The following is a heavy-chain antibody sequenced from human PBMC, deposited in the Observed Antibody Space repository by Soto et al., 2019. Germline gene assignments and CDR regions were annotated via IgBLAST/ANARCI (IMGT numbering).Heavy chain of an antibody. V-gene: IGHV4-4*07. Sequence: PSETLSLTCTVSGGAINSYYWTWIRQPAGKGREWIGRIYSSGSTKYDPSLQTRVTMSLDTSKNQFSLSLTSVTAADTAVYYCARGQRFSDWFDPWGQGTLVTVS. CDR1: GGAINSYY. J-gene: IGHJ5*02. CDR3: ARGQRFSDWFDP. D-gene: IGHD3-3*01. CDR2: IYSSGST.